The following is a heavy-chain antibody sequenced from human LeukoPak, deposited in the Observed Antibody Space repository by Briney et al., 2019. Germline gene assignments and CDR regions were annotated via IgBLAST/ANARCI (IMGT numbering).Heavy chain of an antibody. D-gene: IGHD2-15*01. V-gene: IGHV3-21*01. CDR2: ISSSSSYI. CDR1: GFTFSSYS. CDR3: ARYYGYCSGGSCYSEDYYYGMDV. J-gene: IGHJ6*02. Sequence: PGGSLRLSCAASGFTFSSYSMNWVRQAPGKGLEWVSSISSSSSYIYYADSVKGRFTISRDNAKNSLYLQMNSLRAEDTAVYYCARYYGYCSGGSCYSEDYYYGMDVWGQGTTVTVSS.